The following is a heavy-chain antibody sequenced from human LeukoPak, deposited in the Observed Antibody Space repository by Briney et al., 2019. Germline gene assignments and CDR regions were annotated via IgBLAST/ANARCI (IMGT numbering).Heavy chain of an antibody. CDR3: ARYEAVAGVFDY. J-gene: IGHJ4*02. CDR1: GGSISRGGSS. D-gene: IGHD6-19*01. V-gene: IGHV4-30-4*07. Sequence: PSETLSLTCAVSGGSISRGGSSWTWIRQSPGKGMEWIGNIYSSGFLYINPSLKSRVTISVDTSKNQFSLKLSSVTAADTAVYCARYEAVAGVFDYWGQGTLVTVSS. CDR2: IYSSGFL.